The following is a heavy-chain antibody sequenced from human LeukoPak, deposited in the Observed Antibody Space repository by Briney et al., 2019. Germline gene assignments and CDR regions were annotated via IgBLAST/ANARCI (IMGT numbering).Heavy chain of an antibody. CDR2: IKQDESEK. J-gene: IGHJ4*02. V-gene: IGHV3-7*04. CDR3: ARALDSSSSRYQAFEE. Sequence: PSGGSLRLSCSASGFTFRNYWMSWVRQAPGKGLEWVANIKQDESEKYYVDSVKGRFTISRDNAKSSLYLQMNSLRAEDTAVYYCARALDSSSSRYQAFEEWGQGTLVTVSS. CDR1: GFTFRNYW. D-gene: IGHD2-2*01.